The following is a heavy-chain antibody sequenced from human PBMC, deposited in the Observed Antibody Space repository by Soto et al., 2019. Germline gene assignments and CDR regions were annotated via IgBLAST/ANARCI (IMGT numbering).Heavy chain of an antibody. D-gene: IGHD2-8*01. V-gene: IGHV4-31*03. Sequence: QVQLQESGPGLVKPSQTLSLSCTVSGGAISNADYYWSWIRQHPGKGLEWIAYIHYSGLTYYNPSLKSRITISVDTSKNQLSLGLSSVTAADTAVYYCATKPNGATYFDYWGQGTLVTVSS. CDR2: IHYSGLT. CDR1: GGAISNADYY. CDR3: ATKPNGATYFDY. J-gene: IGHJ4*02.